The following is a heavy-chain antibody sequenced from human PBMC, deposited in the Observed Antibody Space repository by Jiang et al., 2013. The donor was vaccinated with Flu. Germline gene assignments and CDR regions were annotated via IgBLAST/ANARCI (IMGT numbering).Heavy chain of an antibody. V-gene: IGHV4-61*02. J-gene: IGHJ4*02. CDR2: VAVSGTT. CDR1: GDSISSGDYY. CDR3: ARDGSGYDFDY. D-gene: IGHD5-12*01. Sequence: PGLVKPSQTLSLTCAVSGDSISSGDYYWSWIRRPAGKGLEWIGHVAVSGTTDYNPSLRSRVSISLNTWRNQFSLRLNSVTAADTAVYYCARDGSGYDFDYWGQGTLVTVSS.